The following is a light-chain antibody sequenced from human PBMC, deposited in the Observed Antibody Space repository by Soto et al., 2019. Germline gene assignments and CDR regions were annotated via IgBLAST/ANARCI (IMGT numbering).Light chain of an antibody. Sequence: EIVLTHSPGTLSLSPCERATLSCSASQSVSSSYLAWYQQKPGQAPRLLIYGASSRATGIPDRFSGSGSGTDFTLTISRLEPEDFAVYYCQQYGSSPETFGQGTKVDTK. V-gene: IGKV3-20*01. J-gene: IGKJ1*01. CDR2: GAS. CDR1: QSVSSSY. CDR3: QQYGSSPET.